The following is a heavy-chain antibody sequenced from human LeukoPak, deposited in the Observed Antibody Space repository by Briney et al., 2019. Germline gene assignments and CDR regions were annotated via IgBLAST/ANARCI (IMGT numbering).Heavy chain of an antibody. CDR3: ARGPGGAGLEGHYFDY. D-gene: IGHD3-10*01. J-gene: IGHJ4*02. CDR1: GGSISSGGYS. CDR2: IYHSGST. Sequence: SQTLSLTCAVSGGSISSGGYSWSWIRQPPGQGLEWIGYIYHSGSTYYNPSLKSRVTISVDRSKNQFSLKLSSVTAADTAVYYCARGPGGAGLEGHYFDYWGQGTLVTVSS. V-gene: IGHV4-30-2*01.